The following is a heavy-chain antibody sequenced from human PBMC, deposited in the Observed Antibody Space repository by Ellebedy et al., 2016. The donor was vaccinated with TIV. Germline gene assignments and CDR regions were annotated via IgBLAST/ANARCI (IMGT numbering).Heavy chain of an antibody. V-gene: IGHV4-30-4*01. Sequence: MPSETLSLTCSVSGGSIRSGEYFWSLFRPPPGMGLEWLGYFDYSGSTYYSPYLNSRVVISVDTSKHQFSLNLRSVTAADTAVYFCARDRGYGFDYWGKGTLVAVSS. CDR2: FDYSGST. CDR1: GGSIRSGEYF. J-gene: IGHJ4*01. D-gene: IGHD5-12*01. CDR3: ARDRGYGFDY.